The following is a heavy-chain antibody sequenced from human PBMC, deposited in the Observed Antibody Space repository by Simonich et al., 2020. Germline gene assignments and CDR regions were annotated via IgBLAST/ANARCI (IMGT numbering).Heavy chain of an antibody. V-gene: IGHV1-2*02. CDR2: NNPNRGGT. D-gene: IGHD7-27*01. Sequence: QVQLVQSGAEVKKPGASVKVSCKASGYTFTGYYMQWVRQAPGQGLEWMGWNNPNRGGTNYAQKFQGRVTMTRDTSISTAYMELSRLRSDDTAVYYCARGRLTGDKGAFDIWGQGTMVTVSS. CDR3: ARGRLTGDKGAFDI. J-gene: IGHJ3*02. CDR1: GYTFTGYY.